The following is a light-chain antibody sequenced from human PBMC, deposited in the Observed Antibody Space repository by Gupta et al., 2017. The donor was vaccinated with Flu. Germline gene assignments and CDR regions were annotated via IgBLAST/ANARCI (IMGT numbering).Light chain of an antibody. V-gene: IGLV3-25*03. CDR1: ALPNQY. Sequence: SYELTQAPSVSVSPGQTARITCPGEALPNQYVYWFQQKPGQAPALLIYKDTERPSGIPERFSASGSGTTVSLTITGVQAEDEADYYCQSADRTSTYYGFGPGTKVTVL. CDR2: KDT. J-gene: IGLJ1*01. CDR3: QSADRTSTYYG.